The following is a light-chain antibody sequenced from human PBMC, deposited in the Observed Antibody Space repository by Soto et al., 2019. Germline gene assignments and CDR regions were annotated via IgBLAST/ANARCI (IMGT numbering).Light chain of an antibody. CDR2: LNSDGFH. J-gene: IGLJ2*01. CDR1: SGHSNYA. V-gene: IGLV4-69*01. Sequence: QSVLTQSPSASASLGASVKLTCTLSSGHSNYAIAWHQQQPEKGPRYLMKLNSDGFHSKGDGIPDRFSGSSSGAERYLTISSLQSEDEADYYCQTWGTGIQVFGGGTKLTVL. CDR3: QTWGTGIQV.